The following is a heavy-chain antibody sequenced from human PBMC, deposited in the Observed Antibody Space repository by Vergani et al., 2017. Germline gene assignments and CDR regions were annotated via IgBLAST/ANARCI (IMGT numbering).Heavy chain of an antibody. CDR2: INYVGRT. V-gene: IGHV4-39*02. Sequence: QLQLQESGPGLVKPSETLSPICTVSGGSINPSSSFWGWIRQSPGKGLEWIGSINYVGRTYYIPSLQSRATVFVDTSKNQFSLNLTTVTAADTAVYYCAREGYCTNSVCFTLFDVWGQGALVTVSS. J-gene: IGHJ4*02. D-gene: IGHD2-8*01. CDR3: AREGYCTNSVCFTLFDV. CDR1: GGSINPSSSF.